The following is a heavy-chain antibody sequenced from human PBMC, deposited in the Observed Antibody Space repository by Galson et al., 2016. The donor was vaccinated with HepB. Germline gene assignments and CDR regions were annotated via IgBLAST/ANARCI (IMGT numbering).Heavy chain of an antibody. V-gene: IGHV3-53*01. CDR1: GFTVSSNY. D-gene: IGHD3-10*01. CDR2: IYSGGNT. J-gene: IGHJ6*02. CDR3: ARSANHYGSGTYYNSWSYYYDMVV. Sequence: SLRLSCAASGFTVSSNYMTWVRQAPGKGLEWVSVIYSGGNTNYADSVKGRFTISRDNSKNVLYLQMNSLRAEDTAVYYCARSANHYGSGTYYNSWSYYYDMVVWGQGTTVTVSS.